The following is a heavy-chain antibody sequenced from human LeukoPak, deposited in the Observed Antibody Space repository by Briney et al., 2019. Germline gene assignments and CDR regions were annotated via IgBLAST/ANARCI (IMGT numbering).Heavy chain of an antibody. CDR1: GGSISSYY. D-gene: IGHD2-15*01. Sequence: SETLSLTCTVSGGSISSYYWSWIRQPAGKGLEWIGRIYTSGSTNYNPSLKSRVTMSVDTSKNQFSLKLSSVTAADTGVYYCARLLGSCSGGSCLNWFDPWGQGTLVTVSS. V-gene: IGHV4-4*07. J-gene: IGHJ5*02. CDR3: ARLLGSCSGGSCLNWFDP. CDR2: IYTSGST.